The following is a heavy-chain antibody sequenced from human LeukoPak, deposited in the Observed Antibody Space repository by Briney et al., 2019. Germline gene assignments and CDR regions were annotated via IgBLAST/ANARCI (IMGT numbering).Heavy chain of an antibody. V-gene: IGHV3-9*01. D-gene: IGHD1-7*01. J-gene: IGHJ6*03. CDR2: ISWNSGSI. CDR3: AKDGADWNYPYYYYMDV. CDR1: GFTFDDYA. Sequence: GGSLRLSCAASGFTFDDYAMHWVRQAPGKGLEWVSGISWNSGSIGYADSVKGRFTISRDNAKNSLYLQMNSLRAEDTALYYCAKDGADWNYPYYYYMDVWGKGTTVTVSS.